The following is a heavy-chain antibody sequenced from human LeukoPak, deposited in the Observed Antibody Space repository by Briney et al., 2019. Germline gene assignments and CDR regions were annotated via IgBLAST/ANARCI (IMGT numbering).Heavy chain of an antibody. Sequence: GRSLRLSCAASGFTFSSYGMHWVRQAPGKGLEWVAVISYDGSNKYYADSVKGRFTISRDSSKNTLYLQMNSLRAEDTAVYYCARDGSGSYSDYWGQGTLVTVSS. J-gene: IGHJ4*02. CDR3: ARDGSGSYSDY. V-gene: IGHV3-30*03. D-gene: IGHD1-26*01. CDR2: ISYDGSNK. CDR1: GFTFSSYG.